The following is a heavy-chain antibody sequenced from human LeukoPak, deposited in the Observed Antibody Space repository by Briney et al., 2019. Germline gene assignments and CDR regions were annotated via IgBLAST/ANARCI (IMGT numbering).Heavy chain of an antibody. CDR1: GFTFSSYS. D-gene: IGHD2-2*01. CDR3: ASRYCTSTNCYAFDI. Sequence: PGGSLRLSCAASGFTFSSYSMNWVRQAPGKGLEWVSSISSDSNYIFYADSVQGRFTISRDNAESSLFLQMNSLRAEDTAVYYCASRYCTSTNCYAFDIWGQGTMVTVS. V-gene: IGHV3-21*01. CDR2: ISSDSNYI. J-gene: IGHJ3*02.